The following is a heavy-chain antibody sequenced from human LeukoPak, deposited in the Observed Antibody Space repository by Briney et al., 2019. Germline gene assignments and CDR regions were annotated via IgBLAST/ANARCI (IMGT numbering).Heavy chain of an antibody. J-gene: IGHJ4*02. CDR2: IYSGGST. CDR3: ARDRPSGWYYDY. V-gene: IGHV3-66*01. Sequence: GGSLRLSCAASGFTVSSNYMSWVRQAPGKGLEWVSVIYSGGSTYYADSVKGRFTISRDNSKNTLYLQMNSLRAEGTAVYYCARDRPSGWYYDYWGQGTLVTVSS. CDR1: GFTVSSNY.